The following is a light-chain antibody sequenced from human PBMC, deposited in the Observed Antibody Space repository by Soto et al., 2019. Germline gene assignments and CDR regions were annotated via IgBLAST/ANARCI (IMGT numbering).Light chain of an antibody. Sequence: DIVMTQSPDSLAVSLGERATINCKSSRSLFSISNNKNYLAWHQQKPGQPPKLLIYWASTRDSWVPDRFSGSGSGTDFTLTIDSLQAEDVAVYYCHQYYNSVYTFGQRTMLEIK. V-gene: IGKV4-1*01. CDR2: WAS. CDR1: RSLFSISNNKNY. CDR3: HQYYNSVYT. J-gene: IGKJ2*01.